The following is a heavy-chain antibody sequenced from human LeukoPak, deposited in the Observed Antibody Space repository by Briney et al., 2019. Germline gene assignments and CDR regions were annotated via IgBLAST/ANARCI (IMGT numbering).Heavy chain of an antibody. V-gene: IGHV3-23*01. Sequence: GGSLRLSCAASGYTFNTYAMNWVRQAPGKGLEWVSAISGSGDSTYYADSVKGRFTISGDNSRNTLSLQMNSLRADDTAVFYCANELRVGRFTAMVQIDYGGQGTLVTVSS. CDR3: ANELRVGRFTAMVQIDY. J-gene: IGHJ4*02. CDR1: GYTFNTYA. CDR2: ISGSGDST. D-gene: IGHD5-18*01.